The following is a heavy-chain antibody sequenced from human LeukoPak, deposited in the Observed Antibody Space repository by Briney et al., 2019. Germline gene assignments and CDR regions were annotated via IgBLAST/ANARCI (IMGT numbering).Heavy chain of an antibody. CDR2: INPTSGGT. Sequence: ASVKVSCKASGYTFTAYYIHWVRQAPGQGLEWMGWINPTSGGTDYAQKFQGRVTLTRDTSISTAYMELTSLRSDDTAVYYCAREGLIGTKEFDYWGHGTLATVSS. J-gene: IGHJ4*01. V-gene: IGHV1-2*02. D-gene: IGHD2/OR15-2a*01. CDR3: AREGLIGTKEFDY. CDR1: GYTFTAYY.